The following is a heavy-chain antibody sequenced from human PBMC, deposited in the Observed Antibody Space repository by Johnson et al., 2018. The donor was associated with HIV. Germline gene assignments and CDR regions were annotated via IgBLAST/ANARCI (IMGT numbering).Heavy chain of an antibody. CDR2: ISGSGGST. J-gene: IGHJ3*02. CDR1: GFTVSSNY. V-gene: IGHV3-23*04. D-gene: IGHD3-10*01. CDR3: ARDRSLWFRELWPRDAFDM. Sequence: VQLVESGGGLVQPGGSLRLSCAASGFTVSSNYMSWVRQAPGKGLEWVSAISGSGGSTYYADSVKGRFTISRDNSKNTLYLQMNSLRAEDTAVYYCARDRSLWFRELWPRDAFDMWGQGTKITVSS.